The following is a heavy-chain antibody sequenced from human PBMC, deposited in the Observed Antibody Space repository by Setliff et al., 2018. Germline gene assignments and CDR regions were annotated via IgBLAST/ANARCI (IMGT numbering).Heavy chain of an antibody. CDR3: ARVNPTMITFGGVIVNWFDP. J-gene: IGHJ5*02. Sequence: ASVKVSCKASGYTFTRYGISWVRQAPGQGLEWMGWISAYNGNTNYAQKLQGRVTMTTDTSTSTAYMELRSLRVDDTAVYYCARVNPTMITFGGVIVNWFDPWGQGTLVTVSS. D-gene: IGHD3-16*02. CDR2: ISAYNGNT. V-gene: IGHV1-18*01. CDR1: GYTFTRYG.